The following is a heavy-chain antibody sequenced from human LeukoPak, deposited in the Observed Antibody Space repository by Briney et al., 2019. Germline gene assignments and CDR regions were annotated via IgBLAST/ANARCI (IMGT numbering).Heavy chain of an antibody. Sequence: GASVKVSCKASGYTFTSYGISWVRQAPGQGLEWMGWMNPNSGNTGYAQKFQGRVTITRNTSISTAYMELSSLRSEDTAVYYCARVTIWFGELPYYYYMDVWGKGTTVTVSS. CDR2: MNPNSGNT. CDR1: GYTFTSYG. V-gene: IGHV1-8*03. J-gene: IGHJ6*03. CDR3: ARVTIWFGELPYYYYMDV. D-gene: IGHD3-10*01.